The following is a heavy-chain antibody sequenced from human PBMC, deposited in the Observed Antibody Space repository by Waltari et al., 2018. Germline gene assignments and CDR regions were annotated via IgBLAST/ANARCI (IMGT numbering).Heavy chain of an antibody. CDR1: GGTFSSYA. D-gene: IGHD2-8*02. V-gene: IGHV1-69*08. CDR2: IIPIFGTA. Sequence: QVQLVQSGAAVKKPGSSVKVSCKASGGTFSSYAISWVRQAPGHGLEWMGRIIPIFGTANYAQKFQGRVTITADKSTSTAYMELSSLRSEDTAVYYCARAGYCTGGVCYLLRYYFDYWGQGTLVTVSS. J-gene: IGHJ4*02. CDR3: ARAGYCTGGVCYLLRYYFDY.